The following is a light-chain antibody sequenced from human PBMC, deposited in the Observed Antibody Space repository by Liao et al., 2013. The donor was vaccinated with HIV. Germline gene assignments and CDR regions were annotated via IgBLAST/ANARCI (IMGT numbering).Light chain of an antibody. CDR2: YDS. Sequence: GSVAPGETASVTCGGNNIGSKSVHWYQQKPGQAPVLVIYYDSDRPSGIPERFSGSNSGNTATLTISGTQAMDEADYYCQAWDSSTYVFGTGTKVTVL. CDR3: QAWDSSTYV. CDR1: NIGSKS. J-gene: IGLJ1*01. V-gene: IGLV3-21*01.